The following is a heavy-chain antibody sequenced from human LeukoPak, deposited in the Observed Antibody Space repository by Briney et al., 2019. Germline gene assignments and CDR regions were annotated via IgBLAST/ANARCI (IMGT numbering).Heavy chain of an antibody. J-gene: IGHJ4*02. Sequence: SETLSLTCAVYGGSFSGYYWSWIRQPPGKGLEWIGEINHSGSTNYNPSLKSRVTISVDTSKNQFSLKLSSVTPADTAVYYCASTKHSSSWPPFDYWGQGTLVTVSS. V-gene: IGHV4-34*01. CDR1: GGSFSGYY. D-gene: IGHD6-13*01. CDR2: INHSGST. CDR3: ASTKHSSSWPPFDY.